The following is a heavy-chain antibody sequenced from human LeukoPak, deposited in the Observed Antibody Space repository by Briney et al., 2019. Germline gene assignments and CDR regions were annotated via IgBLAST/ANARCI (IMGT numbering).Heavy chain of an antibody. V-gene: IGHV1-2*02. D-gene: IGHD6-13*01. J-gene: IGHJ6*03. CDR3: ARDHSSSSWYPQHHYYYYYYMDV. CDR2: INPNSGGT. CDR1: GYTFTSYG. Sequence: GASVKVSCKASGYTFTSYGISWVRQAPGQGLEWMGWINPNSGGTNYAQKFQGRVTMTRDTSISTAYMELSRLRSDDTAVYYCARDHSSSSWYPQHHYYYYYYMDVWGKGTTVTVSS.